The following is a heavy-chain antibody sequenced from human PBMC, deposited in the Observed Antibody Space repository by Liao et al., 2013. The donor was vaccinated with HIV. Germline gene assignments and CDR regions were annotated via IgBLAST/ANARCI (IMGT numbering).Heavy chain of an antibody. V-gene: IGHV4-4*07. CDR3: ARVGSRVRGDLAFDV. CDR1: GGSISSYY. CDR2: FYSSGNT. J-gene: IGHJ3*01. Sequence: QVQLQESGPGLVKPSETLSLTCTVSGGSISSYYWGWIRQPAGKGLEWIGRFYSSGNTNYNPSLKSRVTMSVDTSKNQFSLKLRSVTAADTAVYYCARVGSRVRGDLAFDVWGQGTMVTVSS. D-gene: IGHD3-10*01.